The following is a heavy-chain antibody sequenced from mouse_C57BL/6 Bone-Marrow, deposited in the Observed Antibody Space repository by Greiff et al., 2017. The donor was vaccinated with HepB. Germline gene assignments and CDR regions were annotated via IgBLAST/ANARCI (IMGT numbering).Heavy chain of an antibody. J-gene: IGHJ2*01. CDR2: INSDGGST. CDR1: EYEFPSHD. D-gene: IGHD4-1*01. Sequence: EVKLMESGGGLVQPGESLKLSCESNEYEFPSHDMSWVRKTPEKRLELVAAINSDGGSTYYPDTMERRFIISRDTTKKTLYLQLSSLRSEDTALYYCARHVLNWDSVDYWGQGTTLTVSS. V-gene: IGHV5-2*01. CDR3: ARHVLNWDSVDY.